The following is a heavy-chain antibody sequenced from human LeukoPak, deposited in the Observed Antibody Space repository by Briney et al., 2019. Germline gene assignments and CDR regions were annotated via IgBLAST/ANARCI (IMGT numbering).Heavy chain of an antibody. CDR1: GYTFTSYY. Sequence: ASVKVSCKASGYTFTSYYMHWVRQAPGQGLEGMGIINPSGGSTSYAQKSQGRVTMTRDTSTSTVYMELSSLRSEDTAVYYWARDYGGNLRYFDLWGRGTLVTVSS. CDR2: INPSGGST. CDR3: ARDYGGNLRYFDL. V-gene: IGHV1-46*01. J-gene: IGHJ2*01. D-gene: IGHD4-23*01.